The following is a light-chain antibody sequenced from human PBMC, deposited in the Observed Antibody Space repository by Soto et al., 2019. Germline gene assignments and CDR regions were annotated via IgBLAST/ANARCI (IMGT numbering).Light chain of an antibody. Sequence: SYELTQPLSVSVALGQTARITCGGHNIGSKNVHGYQQKPGQSPVLVIYRDSNRPSGIPERFSGSNSGNTATLTISRAQAGDEADYYCQVWDSSTARVFGGGTKLTVL. V-gene: IGLV3-9*01. J-gene: IGLJ3*02. CDR3: QVWDSSTARV. CDR1: NIGSKN. CDR2: RDS.